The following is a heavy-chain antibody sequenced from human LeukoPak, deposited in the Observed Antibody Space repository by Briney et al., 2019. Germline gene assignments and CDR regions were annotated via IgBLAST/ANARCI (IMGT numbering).Heavy chain of an antibody. J-gene: IGHJ4*02. CDR2: ISSSGSTI. D-gene: IGHD2-2*02. CDR1: GFTFSDYY. CDR3: ARVATARDCSSTSCYIDY. Sequence: PGGSLRLSCAASGFTFSDYYMSWIRQAPGKGLEWVSYISSSGSTIYYADSVKGRFTISRDNAKNSLYLQMNSLRAEDTAVYYCARVATARDCSSTSCYIDYWGQGTLVTVSS. V-gene: IGHV3-11*01.